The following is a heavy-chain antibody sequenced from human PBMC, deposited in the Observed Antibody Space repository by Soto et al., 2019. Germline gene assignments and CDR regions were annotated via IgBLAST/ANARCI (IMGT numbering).Heavy chain of an antibody. D-gene: IGHD6-19*01. V-gene: IGHV1-3*01. CDR3: ARARGVAVAGYYYYYYGMDV. J-gene: IGHJ6*02. Sequence: GASVTVSCKASVYTITSYARQWVRQDPGQRLEWMGWINAGNGNTKYSQKFQGRVTITRDTSASTAYMELSSLRSEDTAVYYCARARGVAVAGYYYYYYGMDVWGQGTTVTVSS. CDR2: INAGNGNT. CDR1: VYTITSYA.